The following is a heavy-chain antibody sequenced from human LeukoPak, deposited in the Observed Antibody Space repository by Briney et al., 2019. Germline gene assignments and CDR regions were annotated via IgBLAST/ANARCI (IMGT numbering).Heavy chain of an antibody. CDR3: ARESMGTGFDY. Sequence: PGGSLRLSCAASGFTFSSYWMHWVRQAPGKGLVWVSRINSDGSSTSYADSVKGRFTISRDNAKNTLYLQMNSLRAEDTAVYYCARESMGTGFDYWGQGTLVTVSS. D-gene: IGHD2/OR15-2a*01. V-gene: IGHV3-74*01. J-gene: IGHJ4*02. CDR1: GFTFSSYW. CDR2: INSDGSST.